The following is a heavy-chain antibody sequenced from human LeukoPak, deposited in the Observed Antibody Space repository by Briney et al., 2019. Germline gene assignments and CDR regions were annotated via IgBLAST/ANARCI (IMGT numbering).Heavy chain of an antibody. V-gene: IGHV4-39*01. CDR2: VYYSGST. Sequence: PSETLSLTCTVSGGSISSSSYYWGWIRQPPGKGLEWIGSVYYSGSTYYNPSLKSRVTISVDTSKNQFSLKLSSVTAADTAVYYRARNMTTVAGGAFDIWGQGTMVTVSS. CDR3: ARNMTTVAGGAFDI. D-gene: IGHD4-23*01. CDR1: GGSISSSSYY. J-gene: IGHJ3*02.